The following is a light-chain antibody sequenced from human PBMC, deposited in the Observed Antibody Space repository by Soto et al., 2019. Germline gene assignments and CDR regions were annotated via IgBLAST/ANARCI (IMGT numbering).Light chain of an antibody. CDR3: SSYTSSSTAV. V-gene: IGLV2-14*01. J-gene: IGLJ3*02. CDR2: EVS. CDR1: SSDVGGCNF. Sequence: QSALTQPASVSGSPGQSITISCTGASSDVGGCNFVSWYQQHPGKAPKLMIFEVSNRPSGVSDRFSGSKSGNTASLTISGLQAEDEADYYCSSYTSSSTAVFGGGTKVTVL.